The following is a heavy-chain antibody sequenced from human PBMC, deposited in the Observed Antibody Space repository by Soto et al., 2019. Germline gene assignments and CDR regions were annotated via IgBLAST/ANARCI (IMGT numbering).Heavy chain of an antibody. Sequence: QVQLVQSGAEVKEPGASVKVSCKAAGYTFISYYMHWVRQAPGQGFEWMGVINPSAGNTVYAQKFQGRVTMTRDTSTSTFYMELSSLRSEDTAVYHCARLAAVTPPYYFYFWGQGTQVTVSS. D-gene: IGHD4-17*01. CDR2: INPSAGNT. J-gene: IGHJ4*02. V-gene: IGHV1-46*01. CDR3: ARLAAVTPPYYFYF. CDR1: GYTFISYY.